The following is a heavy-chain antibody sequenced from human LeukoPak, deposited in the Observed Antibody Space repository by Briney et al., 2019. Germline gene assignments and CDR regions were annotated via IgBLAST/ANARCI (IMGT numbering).Heavy chain of an antibody. D-gene: IGHD3-10*01. V-gene: IGHV4-59*08. CDR3: ARQELSYGSGSHFHY. J-gene: IGHJ4*02. CDR2: ISYSGST. Sequence: SETLSLTCTVSGGSISTYYWNWIRQPPGKGLEWIGSISYSGSTNYSPSLEGRVTMSVDTSKNQFSLKLRAVTAADTAVYFCARQELSYGSGSHFHYWCQGILVTVSS. CDR1: GGSISTYY.